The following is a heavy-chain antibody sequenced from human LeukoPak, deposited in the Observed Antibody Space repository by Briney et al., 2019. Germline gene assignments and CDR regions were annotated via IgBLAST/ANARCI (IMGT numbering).Heavy chain of an antibody. CDR1: GYTFTSYG. Sequence: GASVKVSCKASGYTFTSYGISWVRQAPGQGLGWMGWISAYNGNTNYVQKLQGKVTMTTDTSTSTAYMELRSLRSDDTAVYYCAREDRHMNWFDPWGQGTLVTVSS. V-gene: IGHV1-18*01. CDR3: AREDRHMNWFDP. J-gene: IGHJ5*02. CDR2: ISAYNGNT.